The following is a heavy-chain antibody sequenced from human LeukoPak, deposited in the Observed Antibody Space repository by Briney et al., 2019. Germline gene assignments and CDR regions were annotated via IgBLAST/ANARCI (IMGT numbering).Heavy chain of an antibody. Sequence: SGGSLRLSCAASGFIFSNYAMNWVRQAPGKGLEWVSYISRSGRTIYYADSVKGRFTISRDNAKNSLYLQMNSLRAEDTAVYYCARNDGFDYWGQGTLVTVSS. D-gene: IGHD1-1*01. J-gene: IGHJ4*02. V-gene: IGHV3-48*03. CDR1: GFIFSNYA. CDR2: ISRSGRTI. CDR3: ARNDGFDY.